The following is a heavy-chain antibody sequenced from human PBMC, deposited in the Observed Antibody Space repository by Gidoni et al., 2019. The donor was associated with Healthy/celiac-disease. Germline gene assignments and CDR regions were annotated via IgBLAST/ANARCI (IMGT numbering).Heavy chain of an antibody. D-gene: IGHD3-22*01. CDR3: AKPYYYDSSFDY. J-gene: IGHJ4*02. CDR2: ISGSGGST. CDR1: GFTFSSYA. Sequence: EVQLLESGGGLVQPGGSLSLSCAASGFTFSSYAMSWVRQAPGTGLECGSAISGSGGSTYYADSVKGRFTISRDNSKNTLYLQMNSLRAEDTAVYYCAKPYYYDSSFDYWGQGTLVTVSS. V-gene: IGHV3-23*01.